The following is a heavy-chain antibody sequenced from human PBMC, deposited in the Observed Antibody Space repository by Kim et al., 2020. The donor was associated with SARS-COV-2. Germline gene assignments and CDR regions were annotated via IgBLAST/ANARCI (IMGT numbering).Heavy chain of an antibody. J-gene: IGHJ4*02. CDR3: AKAQTTIVVVPAAPNY. Sequence: SGKGRFTISRDNSKNTLYLQMNSLRAEDTAVYYCAKAQTTIVVVPAAPNYWGQGTLVTVSS. D-gene: IGHD2-2*01. V-gene: IGHV3-23*01.